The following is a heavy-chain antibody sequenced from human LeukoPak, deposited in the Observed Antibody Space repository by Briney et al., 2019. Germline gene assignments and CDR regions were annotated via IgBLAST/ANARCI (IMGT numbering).Heavy chain of an antibody. V-gene: IGHV4-59*01. D-gene: IGHD6-13*01. CDR1: GGYISSYY. CDR2: IFYSGST. Sequence: PSETLSLTCTVSGGYISSYYWSWIRQPPGKGLEWLGYIFYSGSTSYNPSLNGRVTISIDTSKNQFSLKLTSVTAADTAVYYCVRRIEQLAILNYWGQGTLLTVPP. J-gene: IGHJ4*02. CDR3: VRRIEQLAILNY.